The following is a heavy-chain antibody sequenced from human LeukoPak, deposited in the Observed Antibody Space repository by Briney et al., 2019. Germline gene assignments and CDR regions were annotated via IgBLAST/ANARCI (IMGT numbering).Heavy chain of an antibody. V-gene: IGHV4-4*02. CDR2: IYHSGST. Sequence: PSGTLSLTCAVSGGSISSSNWWSWVRQPPGKGLEWIEEIYHSGSTNYNPSLKSRVTISVDKSKNQFSLKLSSVTAADTAEYYCARGGGTVEKSNAFDIWGQGTMVIVSS. D-gene: IGHD4-23*01. CDR3: ARGGGTVEKSNAFDI. J-gene: IGHJ3*02. CDR1: GGSISSSNW.